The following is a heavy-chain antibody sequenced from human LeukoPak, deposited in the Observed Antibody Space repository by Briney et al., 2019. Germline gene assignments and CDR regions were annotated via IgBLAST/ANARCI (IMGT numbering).Heavy chain of an antibody. CDR1: GGSISSYY. CDR2: IYYSGNS. J-gene: IGHJ2*01. Sequence: SETLSLTCTVSGGSISSYYRSWIRQPPGKGLEWIGYIYYSGNSNYNPSLKSRVTMSVDTYKKQFSLKLSSVTAADTALYYCARGIWEMATIPYWYFDIWGRGTLVTVSS. CDR3: ARGIWEMATIPYWYFDI. D-gene: IGHD5-24*01. V-gene: IGHV4-59*12.